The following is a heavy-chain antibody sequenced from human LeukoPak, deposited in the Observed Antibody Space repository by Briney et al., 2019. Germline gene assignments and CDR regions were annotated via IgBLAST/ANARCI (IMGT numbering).Heavy chain of an antibody. V-gene: IGHV3-33*08. CDR3: ARDGWELPKYYFDY. Sequence: GGSLRLSCAASGFTFSKYWMHWVRQAPGKGLEWVAVIWYDGSNKYYADSVKGRFTISRDNAKNSLYLQMNSLRAEDTAVYYCARDGWELPKYYFDYWGQGILVTVSS. J-gene: IGHJ4*02. CDR1: GFTFSKYW. D-gene: IGHD1-26*01. CDR2: IWYDGSNK.